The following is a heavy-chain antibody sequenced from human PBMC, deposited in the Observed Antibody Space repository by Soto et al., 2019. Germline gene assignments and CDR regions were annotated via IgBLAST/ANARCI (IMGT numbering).Heavy chain of an antibody. D-gene: IGHD1-26*01. V-gene: IGHV3-23*01. CDR3: ARRGSGSYYDY. CDR2: ICGSGGST. J-gene: IGHJ4*02. CDR1: GFTFKSYA. Sequence: EVQLLESGGGLVQPGGSESLSCAACGFTFKSYAMRGARPAPVKALVWVSAICGSGGSTSYADSVKRRFTISRDNSTNTLYLQMNSLRAEDTAVYYCARRGSGSYYDYWGQGTLVTVSS.